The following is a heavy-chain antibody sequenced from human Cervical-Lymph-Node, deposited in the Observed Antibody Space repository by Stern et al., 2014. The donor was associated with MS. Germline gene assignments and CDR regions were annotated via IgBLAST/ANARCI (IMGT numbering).Heavy chain of an antibody. V-gene: IGHV1-69*01. CDR2: IIPSFGRP. CDR1: GGTFSSHS. J-gene: IGHJ5*02. CDR3: ASGGMTAYCTGGGCYGWVDP. Sequence: VQLVESGAEVKKPGSSVKGSCTASGGTFSSHSISWVRQAPGQGLEWMGGIIPSFGRPYYAQRFQGRVTITADESTSTAYMELKSLRSEDTAVYYCASGGMTAYCTGGGCYGWVDPWGQGTLVTVSS. D-gene: IGHD2-15*01.